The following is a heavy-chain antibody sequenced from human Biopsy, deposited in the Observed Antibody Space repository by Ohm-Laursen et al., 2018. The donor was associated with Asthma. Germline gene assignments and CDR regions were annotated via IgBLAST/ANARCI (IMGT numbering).Heavy chain of an antibody. CDR1: GYTFINND. V-gene: IGHV1-2*06. J-gene: IGHJ5*02. D-gene: IGHD2-15*01. CDR2: INPNSGDT. CDR3: ARDRGYCSGGTCPSWFDP. Sequence: ASVKVSCKASGYTFINNDINWVRQAAGQGLEWMGRINPNSGDTKYAQRFQGRVTVTRDRSISTAYMELSRLRSDDTAVYYCARDRGYCSGGTCPSWFDPWGQGTLVIVSS.